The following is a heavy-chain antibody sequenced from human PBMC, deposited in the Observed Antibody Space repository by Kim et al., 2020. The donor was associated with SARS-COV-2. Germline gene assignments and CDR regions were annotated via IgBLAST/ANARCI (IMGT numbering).Heavy chain of an antibody. D-gene: IGHD5-12*01. CDR3: ARRTSGGYSGYDPDYCMDV. J-gene: IGHJ6*04. V-gene: IGHV3-48*02. Sequence: GGSLRLSCEAPGFTLSMFGMNWVRQTPGKGLEWISYISSPGDTIQYAASVKGRFTIYRDSTKNSLFLEMSSLRDEDTGRYYCARRTSGGYSGYDPDYCMDVWGKGTTVTVSS. CDR2: ISSPGDTI. CDR1: GFTLSMFG.